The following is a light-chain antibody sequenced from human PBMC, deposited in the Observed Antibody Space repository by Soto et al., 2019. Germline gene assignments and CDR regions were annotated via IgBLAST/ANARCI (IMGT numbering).Light chain of an antibody. CDR1: EEISRY. CDR3: QQCNSTPNT. CDR2: AAS. Sequence: QLTHSPSTLSASVGDRVTFTCRAREEISRYLVWYQQTPGAAPKLLIYAASALHSGVPSRFSGSGSGTDFTLTISSLQPEDFATYSCQQCNSTPNTFGKGTQLEI. J-gene: IGKJ4*02. V-gene: IGKV1-39*01.